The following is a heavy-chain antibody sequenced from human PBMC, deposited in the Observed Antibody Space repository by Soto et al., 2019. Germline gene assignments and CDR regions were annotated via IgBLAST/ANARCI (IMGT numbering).Heavy chain of an antibody. Sequence: QVQLVESGGGVVQPGRSLGLSCAASGFSFSKVGMHWVRQAPGKGLEWVAAISYDGTNTFYADSVKGRFALSRDNSKNTLSLQMNSLTTDDTGLYWCAKDHGHGWWGIASWGQGTLVSVSS. CDR3: AKDHGHGWWGIAS. CDR2: ISYDGTNT. D-gene: IGHD6-19*01. J-gene: IGHJ5*02. CDR1: GFSFSKVG. V-gene: IGHV3-30*18.